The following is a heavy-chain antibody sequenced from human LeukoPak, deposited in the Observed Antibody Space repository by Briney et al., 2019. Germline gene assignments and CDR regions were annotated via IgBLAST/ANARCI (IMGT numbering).Heavy chain of an antibody. CDR2: IIPIFGTA. Sequence: SVKVSCKASGGTFSSYAISWVRQAPGQGLEWMGGIIPIFGTANYAQKFQGRVTITADESTSTAYMELSSLRSEDTAVYYCARNGLGGDFWSGYYTTPIDYWGQGTLVTVSS. CDR3: ARNGLGGDFWSGYYTTPIDY. J-gene: IGHJ4*02. CDR1: GGTFSSYA. V-gene: IGHV1-69*13. D-gene: IGHD3-3*01.